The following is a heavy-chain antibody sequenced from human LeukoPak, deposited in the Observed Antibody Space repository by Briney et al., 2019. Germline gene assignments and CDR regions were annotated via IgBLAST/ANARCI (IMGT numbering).Heavy chain of an antibody. CDR2: IKQDGSEK. J-gene: IGHJ4*02. V-gene: IGHV3-7*01. CDR3: ARGPSYYDFWSGYSLDY. Sequence: PGGSLRLSCAASGFTFSSYWMSWVRQAPGKGLEWVANIKQDGSEKYYVDSVKGRFTISRDNAKNSLYLRMNSLRAEDTAVYYCARGPSYYDFWSGYSLDYWGQGTLVTVSS. D-gene: IGHD3-3*01. CDR1: GFTFSSYW.